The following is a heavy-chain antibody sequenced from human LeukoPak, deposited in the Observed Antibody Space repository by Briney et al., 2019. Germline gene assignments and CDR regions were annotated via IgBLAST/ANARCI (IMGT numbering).Heavy chain of an antibody. J-gene: IGHJ6*02. D-gene: IGHD6-13*01. V-gene: IGHV1-2*02. Sequence: ASVKVSCKASGYTFTGYYMHWVRQAPGQGLEWMGWINPNSGGTNYAQKFQGGVTMTTDTSISTAYMEVSRLRSDDTAVYYCARVRIGQQLDKYYYYAMDVWGQGTTVTVSS. CDR1: GYTFTGYY. CDR3: ARVRIGQQLDKYYYYAMDV. CDR2: INPNSGGT.